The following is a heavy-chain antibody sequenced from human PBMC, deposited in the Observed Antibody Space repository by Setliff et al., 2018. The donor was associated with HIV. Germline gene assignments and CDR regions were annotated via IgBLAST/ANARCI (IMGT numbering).Heavy chain of an antibody. Sequence: PGGSLRLSCAASGVIFSNYGMTWVRQAPGKGLEWVSGIRDNGVSPYYADSVTGRFTISRDNTKNTLYLQMNSLRVEDTAIYYCTKGVQRLRPYYFDSWGQGILVTVSS. CDR2: IRDNGVSP. CDR1: GVIFSNYG. D-gene: IGHD4-17*01. J-gene: IGHJ4*02. CDR3: TKGVQRLRPYYFDS. V-gene: IGHV3-23*01.